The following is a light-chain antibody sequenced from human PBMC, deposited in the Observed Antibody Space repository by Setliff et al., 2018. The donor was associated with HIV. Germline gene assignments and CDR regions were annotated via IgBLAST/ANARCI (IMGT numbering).Light chain of an antibody. CDR3: ISFATGTTAFEI. V-gene: IGLV2-14*03. J-gene: IGLJ2*01. Sequence: QSALTQPASVSGSPGQSITISCTGTSSDVGGYNYVSWYQQHPGKAPKLMIYDVSNRPSGVSNRFSGSKSGNTASLTISGLQAEDEADYYCISFATGTTAFEIFGGGTKVT. CDR1: SSDVGGYNY. CDR2: DVS.